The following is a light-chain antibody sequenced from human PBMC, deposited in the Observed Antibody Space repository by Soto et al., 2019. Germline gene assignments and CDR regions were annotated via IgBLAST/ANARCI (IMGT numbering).Light chain of an antibody. J-gene: IGKJ4*01. CDR3: QQYKGWPPLT. CDR1: QNININ. Sequence: EIVMTQSPLTLSVSPGERATLSCRASQNININLAWYQQRPGQAPRVLIYGASSRASGIPDRFSGSGSGTDFTLTINRLEPDDFAVYYCQQYKGWPPLTFGGGTRVEIK. V-gene: IGKV3D-15*01. CDR2: GAS.